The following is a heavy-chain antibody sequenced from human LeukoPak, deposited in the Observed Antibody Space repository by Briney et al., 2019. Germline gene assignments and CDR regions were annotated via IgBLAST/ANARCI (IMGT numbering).Heavy chain of an antibody. V-gene: IGHV4-39*07. J-gene: IGHJ4*02. Sequence: SETLSLTCTVSGGSISSSSYYWGWIRQPPGKGLEWIGSIYYSGSTYYSPSLKSRVTISVDKSKNQFSLKLSSVTAADTAMYYCARGRSSGKYHFDHWGQGTLVTVSS. D-gene: IGHD1-26*01. CDR1: GGSISSSSYY. CDR2: IYYSGST. CDR3: ARGRSSGKYHFDH.